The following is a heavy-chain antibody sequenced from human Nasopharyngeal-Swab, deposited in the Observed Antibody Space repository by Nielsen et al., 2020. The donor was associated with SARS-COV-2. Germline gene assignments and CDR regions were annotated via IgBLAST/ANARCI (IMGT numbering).Heavy chain of an antibody. J-gene: IGHJ3*02. CDR3: ARSGQSGSI. D-gene: IGHD1-26*01. CDR2: IYYSGTT. V-gene: IGHV4-59*01. CDR1: GSSISEYY. Sequence: SETLSLTCPVSGSSISEYYWSWIRQPPGKGLEWIGYIYYSGTTNYNPSLKSRVTISVDTSKTQFSLKLSSVTAADTAVYYCARSGQSGSIWGQGTMVTVSS.